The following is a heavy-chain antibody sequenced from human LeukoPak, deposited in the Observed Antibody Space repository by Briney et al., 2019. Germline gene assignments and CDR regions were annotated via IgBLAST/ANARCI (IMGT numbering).Heavy chain of an antibody. Sequence: SETLSLTCTVSGGSISSSSYYWGWIRQPPGKGLEWIGSIYYSGSTYYNPSLKSRATISVDTSKNQFSLKLSSVTAADTAVYYCASVPRTYYYALVGGYFDYWGQGTLVTVSS. V-gene: IGHV4-39*07. CDR2: IYYSGST. D-gene: IGHD3-10*01. CDR1: GGSISSSSYY. J-gene: IGHJ4*02. CDR3: ASVPRTYYYALVGGYFDY.